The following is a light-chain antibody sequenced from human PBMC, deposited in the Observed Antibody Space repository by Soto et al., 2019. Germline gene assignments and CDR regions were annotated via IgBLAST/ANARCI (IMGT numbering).Light chain of an antibody. J-gene: IGLJ1*01. Sequence: QSALTQPRSVSGSPGQSVTISCTGTSSDVGGYNFVSWYQQHPGKVPKLMIYDVTKRPSGVPNRFSGSKSGNTASLTISALQADDEADYYCCSYAGSYTLYVFGTGTKLTVL. CDR1: SSDVGGYNF. V-gene: IGLV2-11*01. CDR2: DVT. CDR3: CSYAGSYTLYV.